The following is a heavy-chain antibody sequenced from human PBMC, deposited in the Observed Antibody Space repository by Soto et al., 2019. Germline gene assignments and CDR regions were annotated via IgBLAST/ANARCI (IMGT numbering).Heavy chain of an antibody. Sequence: GGSLRLSCAASGFIFANYGMHWVRQAPGKGLEWVALITYEGSNKYYADAVKGRSTISRDNAKNMVSLQMDSLRAEDTAVYYCAKARGANNWANYYGLDVWGQGTTVTVSS. J-gene: IGHJ6*02. V-gene: IGHV3-30*18. CDR3: AKARGANNWANYYGLDV. CDR1: GFIFANYG. D-gene: IGHD1-1*01. CDR2: ITYEGSNK.